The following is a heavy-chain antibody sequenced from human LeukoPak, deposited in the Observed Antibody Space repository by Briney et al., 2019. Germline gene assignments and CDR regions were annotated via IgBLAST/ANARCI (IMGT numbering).Heavy chain of an antibody. CDR1: GGSISAYY. D-gene: IGHD6-19*01. Sequence: PSETLSLTCTVSGGSISAYYWTWIRQPPGKEMEWIGNIYYTGNTNYKPSLKSRVTISVDTSKNQFSLKVTSVTAADTAVYYCARGQGWLPDYWGQGTLVTVSS. V-gene: IGHV4-59*01. CDR2: IYYTGNT. J-gene: IGHJ4*02. CDR3: ARGQGWLPDY.